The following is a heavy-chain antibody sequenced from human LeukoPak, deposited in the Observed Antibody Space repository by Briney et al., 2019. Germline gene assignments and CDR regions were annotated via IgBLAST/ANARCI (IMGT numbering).Heavy chain of an antibody. CDR1: GYTFTCYY. J-gene: IGHJ5*02. Sequence: ASVTVSCKASGYTFTCYYLHWVRQAPGQGLEWMGWIKPNRGGTNYAQKFQGRVTMTRDRSISTAYMELSRLRSDDTAVYYCARRRAAAAKNWFDPWGQGTLVTVSS. V-gene: IGHV1-2*02. D-gene: IGHD6-13*01. CDR2: IKPNRGGT. CDR3: ARRRAAAAKNWFDP.